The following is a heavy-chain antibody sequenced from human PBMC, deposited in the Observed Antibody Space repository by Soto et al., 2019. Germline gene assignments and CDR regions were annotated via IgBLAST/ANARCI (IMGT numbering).Heavy chain of an antibody. CDR2: IYPGDSDT. V-gene: IGHV5-51*01. J-gene: IGHJ3*02. Sequence: GESLKISCKGSGYSFTSYWIGWVRQMPGKGLEWMGIIYPGDSDTRYSPSFQGQVTISADKSISTAYLQWSSLKASDTAMYYCARLEGVYYDFWSGLGSAFDIWGQGTMVTVSS. CDR3: ARLEGVYYDFWSGLGSAFDI. D-gene: IGHD3-3*01. CDR1: GYSFTSYW.